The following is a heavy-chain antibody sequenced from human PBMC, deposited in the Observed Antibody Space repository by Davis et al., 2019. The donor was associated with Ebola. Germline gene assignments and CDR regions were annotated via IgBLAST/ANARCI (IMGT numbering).Heavy chain of an antibody. D-gene: IGHD2-15*01. J-gene: IGHJ6*02. CDR3: ASLYCSGGSCHGGMDV. CDR2: IYYSGST. CDR1: GGSISSYY. V-gene: IGHV4-59*08. Sequence: SETLSLTCTVSGGSISSYYWSWIRQPPGKGLEWIGYIYYSGSTNYNPSLKSRVTISVDTSKNQFSLKLSYVTAADTAVYYCASLYCSGGSCHGGMDVWGQGTTVTVSS.